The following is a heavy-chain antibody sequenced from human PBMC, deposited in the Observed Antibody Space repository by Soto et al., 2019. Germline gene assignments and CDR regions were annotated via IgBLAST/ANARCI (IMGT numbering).Heavy chain of an antibody. CDR2: IRSKAYGGTT. D-gene: IGHD3-3*01. Sequence: PGGSLRLSCTASGFTFGDYAMSWFRQAPGKGLEWVGFIRSKAYGGTTEYAASVKGRFTISRDDSKSIAYLQMNSLKTEDTAVYYCTTFYDLWSGYYPFDHWGQGTLVTVSS. V-gene: IGHV3-49*03. J-gene: IGHJ4*02. CDR1: GFTFGDYA. CDR3: TTFYDLWSGYYPFDH.